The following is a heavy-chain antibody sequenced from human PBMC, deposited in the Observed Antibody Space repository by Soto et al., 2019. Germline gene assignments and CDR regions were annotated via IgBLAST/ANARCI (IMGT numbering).Heavy chain of an antibody. J-gene: IGHJ5*01. D-gene: IGHD3-9*01. CDR3: AKLRYFDWSAYNWFEY. V-gene: IGHV1-3*04. CDR2: INTGNGNT. CDR1: GYTFSTYK. Sequence: ASVKLSCKAVGYTFSTYKIHWVRQAPGQRLEWMGWINTGNGNTKYSQKFQDRVTITRDTSASTAYMELNSLRVEDTAVYHCAKLRYFDWSAYNWFEYWGQGTPVTVSS.